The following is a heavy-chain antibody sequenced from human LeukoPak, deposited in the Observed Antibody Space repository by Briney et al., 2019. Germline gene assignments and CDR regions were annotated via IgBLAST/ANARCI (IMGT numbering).Heavy chain of an antibody. Sequence: GESLKISCKGSGYTFANHWIGWVRRMPGKGLDWMAIIYPGDSDIRYSPSFQGQVTISADRSISTAYLQWNSLKASDTAIYYCATAYNSDYWGQGTLVTVYS. D-gene: IGHD1-14*01. CDR3: ATAYNSDY. CDR2: IYPGDSDI. J-gene: IGHJ4*02. CDR1: GYTFANHW. V-gene: IGHV5-51*01.